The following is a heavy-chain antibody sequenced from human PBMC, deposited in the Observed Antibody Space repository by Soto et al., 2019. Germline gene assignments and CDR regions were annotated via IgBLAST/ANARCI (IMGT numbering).Heavy chain of an antibody. D-gene: IGHD2-15*01. Sequence: EVQLLESGGGLVQPGGSLRLSCAASGFTFSSYAMSWVRQAPGKGLEWVSAISGSGGSTYYADSVKGRFTISRDNSQNTLYLQMNSLRAEDTAVYYCAKVSRGSKDFDYWGQGTLVTVSS. CDR2: ISGSGGST. CDR1: GFTFSSYA. CDR3: AKVSRGSKDFDY. J-gene: IGHJ4*02. V-gene: IGHV3-23*01.